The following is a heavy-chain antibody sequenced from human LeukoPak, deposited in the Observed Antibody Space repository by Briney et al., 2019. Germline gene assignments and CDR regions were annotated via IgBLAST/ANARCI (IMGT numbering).Heavy chain of an antibody. D-gene: IGHD6-13*01. CDR3: ARDTAAGTDWFDP. Sequence: GGSLRLSCAASGFTFSSYSMNWVRQAPGKGLEWVSYISSSSSTIYYADSVKGRFTISRDNAKNSLYLQMKSLRADDTAVYYCARDTAAGTDWFDPWGQGTLVTVSS. CDR2: ISSSSSTI. V-gene: IGHV3-48*01. J-gene: IGHJ5*02. CDR1: GFTFSSYS.